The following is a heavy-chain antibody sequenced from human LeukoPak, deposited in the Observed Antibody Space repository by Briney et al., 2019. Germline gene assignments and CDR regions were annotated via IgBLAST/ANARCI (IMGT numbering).Heavy chain of an antibody. J-gene: IGHJ4*02. D-gene: IGHD2-2*01. CDR1: GYTFTGYY. CDR2: INPNRGGT. V-gene: IGHV1-2*02. CDR3: ASWRGAPAQHFDY. Sequence: ALVKVSCKASGYTFTGYYMDWVRQAPGQGLEWMGWINPNRGGTNYAQKFQGRVTMTRDTSISTAYMELSRLRSDDTAVYYCASWRGAPAQHFDYWGQGTLVTVSS.